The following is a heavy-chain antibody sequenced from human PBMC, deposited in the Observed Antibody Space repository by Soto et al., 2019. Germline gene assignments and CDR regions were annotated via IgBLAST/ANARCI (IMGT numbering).Heavy chain of an antibody. Sequence: QVQLVQSGAEVKKPGASVKVSCKASGYTFTSYGISWVRQAPGQGLEWMGWISAYNGNTNYAQKPRGRVTMPTDNSTSTDSMELRSLRSDDTAVYFCARVRITIFGVVLIGYYYYGMDVWGQGTTVTVSS. CDR1: GYTFTSYG. CDR3: ARVRITIFGVVLIGYYYYGMDV. J-gene: IGHJ6*02. D-gene: IGHD3-3*01. V-gene: IGHV1-18*01. CDR2: ISAYNGNT.